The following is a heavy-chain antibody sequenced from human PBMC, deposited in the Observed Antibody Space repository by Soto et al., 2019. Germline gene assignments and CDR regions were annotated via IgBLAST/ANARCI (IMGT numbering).Heavy chain of an antibody. Sequence: QVQLVESGGGLVKPGGSLRLSCAASGFTFSDYYMSWIRQAPGKGLEWVSYISSSSSYTNYADSVKGRFTISRDNAKNSMYLQMNSLRAEDTAVYYCARAFGRSWYYFDYWGQGTLVTVSS. D-gene: IGHD6-13*01. CDR1: GFTFSDYY. V-gene: IGHV3-11*06. CDR2: ISSSSSYT. CDR3: ARAFGRSWYYFDY. J-gene: IGHJ4*02.